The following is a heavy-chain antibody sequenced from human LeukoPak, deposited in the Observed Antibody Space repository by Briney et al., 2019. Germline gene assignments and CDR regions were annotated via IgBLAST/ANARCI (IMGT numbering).Heavy chain of an antibody. CDR1: GFTFSSYS. V-gene: IGHV3-21*01. CDR3: ARATFPEYYFDY. CDR2: ICSSSRYI. Sequence: GGSLRLSCAASGFTFSSYSMNWVGQAPGKGLEWVSSICSSSRYIYYANPVKGRFTISRDNAKNSLYLQMNSLRAEDTAVYYCARATFPEYYFDYWGQGTLVTVSS. D-gene: IGHD2/OR15-2a*01. J-gene: IGHJ4*02.